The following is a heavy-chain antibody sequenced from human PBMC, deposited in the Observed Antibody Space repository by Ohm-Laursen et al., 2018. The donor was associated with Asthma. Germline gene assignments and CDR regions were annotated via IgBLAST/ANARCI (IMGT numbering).Heavy chain of an antibody. V-gene: IGHV4-61*03. CDR1: GGSASSGSYY. D-gene: IGHD3-9*01. Sequence: GTLSLTCTVSGGSASSGSYYWIWIRQPPGRGLEFIGYVYHTGSTIYNPSLKGRVTISVDTSKNHFSLWLTSVTSADTAVYYCARGSRIVTGYYGSAALNWFDPWGQGTLVTVSS. J-gene: IGHJ5*02. CDR3: ARGSRIVTGYYGSAALNWFDP. CDR2: VYHTGST.